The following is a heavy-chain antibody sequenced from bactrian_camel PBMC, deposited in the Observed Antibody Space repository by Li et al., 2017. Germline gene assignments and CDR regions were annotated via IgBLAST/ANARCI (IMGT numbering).Heavy chain of an antibody. Sequence: HVQLVESGGGSVQAGGSLRLSCAASAYTSCMGWFRQAPGKEREAVAGIYRGGGITYYADSVQGRFTISKDNVKNALYLQMNDLKPEDTAIYYCAADSVNLQLARFYTYWGQGTQVTVS. V-gene: IGHV3-3*01. J-gene: IGHJ4*01. D-gene: IGHD7*01. CDR1: AYTSC. CDR2: IYRGGGIT. CDR3: AADSVNLQLARFYTY.